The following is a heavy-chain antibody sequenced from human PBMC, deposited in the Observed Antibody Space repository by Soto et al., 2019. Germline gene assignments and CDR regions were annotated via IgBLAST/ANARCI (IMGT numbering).Heavy chain of an antibody. V-gene: IGHV3-33*01. J-gene: IGHJ4*02. CDR1: GFTFSSYG. Sequence: GGSLRLSCAASGFTFSSYGMHWVRQAPGKGLEWVAVIWYDGSNKYYADSVKGRFTISRDNSKNTLYLQMNSLRAEDTAVYYCATLYCSGGTCFNFDYWGQGILVTVSS. D-gene: IGHD2-15*01. CDR3: ATLYCSGGTCFNFDY. CDR2: IWYDGSNK.